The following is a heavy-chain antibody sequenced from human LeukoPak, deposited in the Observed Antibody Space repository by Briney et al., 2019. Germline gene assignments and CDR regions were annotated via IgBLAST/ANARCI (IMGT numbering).Heavy chain of an antibody. D-gene: IGHD5-24*01. CDR1: GVGSNEYY. CDR2: IGGTGGGNAI. CDR3: ADEGDGYNSLFDY. V-gene: IGHV3-11*04. Sequence: GGSLRLSCAVSGVGSNEYYMSWIRQAPGKGLEWISYIGGTGGGNAIYYADSVKGRFTISRDNSKNTLYLQMNSLRPEDTAVYYCADEGDGYNSLFDYWGQGTLVTVSS. J-gene: IGHJ4*02.